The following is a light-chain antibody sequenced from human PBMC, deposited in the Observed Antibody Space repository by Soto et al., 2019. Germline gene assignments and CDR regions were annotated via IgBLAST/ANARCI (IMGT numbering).Light chain of an antibody. CDR3: QQYGSSLYT. Sequence: EIVLTQSPGTLSLSPGERATLSCRASQSVSSSYLAWYQQKPGQAPRLLIYGASSRATGIPDRFSGSGSGTDFTLTISRLEPEVFAVYYCQQYGSSLYTLGQGPKLEIK. V-gene: IGKV3-20*01. CDR1: QSVSSSY. CDR2: GAS. J-gene: IGKJ2*01.